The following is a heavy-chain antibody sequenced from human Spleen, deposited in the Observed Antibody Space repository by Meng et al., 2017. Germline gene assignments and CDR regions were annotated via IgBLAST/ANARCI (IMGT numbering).Heavy chain of an antibody. CDR3: ARDKGSSPDVPSRDY. D-gene: IGHD6-13*01. CDR1: GFTFSSYD. J-gene: IGHJ4*02. CDR2: IGTAGDT. V-gene: IGHV3-13*01. Sequence: GESLKISCAASGFTFSSYDMHWVRQATGKGLEWVSAIGTAGDTYYPGSVKGRFTISRDNAENSLYLQMNGLRAEDTAVYYCARDKGSSPDVPSRDYWGQGTLVTVSS.